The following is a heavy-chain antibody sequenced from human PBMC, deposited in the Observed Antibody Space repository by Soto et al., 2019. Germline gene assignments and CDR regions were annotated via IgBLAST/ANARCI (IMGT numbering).Heavy chain of an antibody. J-gene: IGHJ4*02. V-gene: IGHV2-5*05. D-gene: IGHD6-19*01. CDR3: AHTSLKNGWVFDS. Sequence: SGPTLVNPTQTLTLTCTFSGISLSTKEVSVGWIRQPPGKGLEWLALIYWDGDQRYGPSLRTRVTITKHTSKNQVFLTRANMDPVNTATYFCAHTSLKNGWVFDSWGQGTLVTV. CDR1: GISLSTKEVS. CDR2: IYWDGDQ.